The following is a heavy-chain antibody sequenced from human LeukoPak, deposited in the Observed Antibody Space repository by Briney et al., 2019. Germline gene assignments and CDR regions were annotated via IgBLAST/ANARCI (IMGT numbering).Heavy chain of an antibody. CDR2: IYSFGST. V-gene: IGHV4-39*01. CDR3: ARRPFGSGFKE. CDR1: IFTREY. J-gene: IGHJ4*02. Sequence: IFTREYMTWVRQAPGKGLEWIGSIYSFGSTYYTPSLKSRVTVSIDTSKNQFSLRLSSVTAADTGVYFCARRPFGSGFKEWGQGILVTVSS. D-gene: IGHD6-19*01.